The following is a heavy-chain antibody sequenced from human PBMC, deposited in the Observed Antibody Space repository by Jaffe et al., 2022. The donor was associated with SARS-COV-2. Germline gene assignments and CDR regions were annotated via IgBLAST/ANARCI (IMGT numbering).Heavy chain of an antibody. CDR3: AREREYCSGGSCAHYGMDV. D-gene: IGHD2-15*01. Sequence: EVQLVESGGGLVQPGGSLRLSCAASGFTFSSYWMSWVRQAPGKGLEWVANIKQDGSEKYYVDSVKGRFTISRDNAKNSLYLQMNSLRAEDTAVYYCAREREYCSGGSCAHYGMDVWGQGTTVTVSS. J-gene: IGHJ6*02. CDR1: GFTFSSYW. V-gene: IGHV3-7*01. CDR2: IKQDGSEK.